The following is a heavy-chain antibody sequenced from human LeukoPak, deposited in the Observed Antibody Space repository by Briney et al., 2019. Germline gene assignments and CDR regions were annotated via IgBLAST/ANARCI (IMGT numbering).Heavy chain of an antibody. D-gene: IGHD3-3*01. Sequence: PSETLSLTCAVSGYSISSGYYWGWIRQPPGKGLEWIGSIYHSGSTYYNPSLKSRVTISVDTSKNQFSLKLSSVTAADTAVYYCARLTYYDFWSGYPHFDYWGQGTLVTVSS. CDR3: ARLTYYDFWSGYPHFDY. CDR1: GYSISSGYY. CDR2: IYHSGST. J-gene: IGHJ4*02. V-gene: IGHV4-38-2*01.